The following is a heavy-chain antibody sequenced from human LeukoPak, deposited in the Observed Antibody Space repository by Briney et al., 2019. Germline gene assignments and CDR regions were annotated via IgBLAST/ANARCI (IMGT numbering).Heavy chain of an antibody. D-gene: IGHD3-16*01. J-gene: IGHJ4*02. CDR2: IKRKSDGGTT. Sequence: GGSLRLSRPGTGFTHINERMHALRQPPSKGLDGVGGIKRKSDGGTTGYAAAVKGRFTISRDDSKNTLYLQMNSLKIDDTAVYYCGTDADKSFWGLGYWGQGTLVVVSS. CDR1: GFTHINER. CDR3: GTDADKSFWGLGY. V-gene: IGHV3-15*01.